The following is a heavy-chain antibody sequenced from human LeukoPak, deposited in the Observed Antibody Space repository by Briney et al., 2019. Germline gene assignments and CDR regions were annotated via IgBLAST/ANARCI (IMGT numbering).Heavy chain of an antibody. CDR3: ARVVRGVVVVAATLNYYYYMDV. D-gene: IGHD2-15*01. J-gene: IGHJ6*03. CDR1: GGSISSYY. CDR2: IYYSGST. V-gene: IGHV4-59*01. Sequence: SETLSLTCTVSGGSISSYYWSWIRQPPGKGLEWIGYIYYSGSTNYNPPLKSRVTISVDTSKNQFSLKLSSVTAADTAVYYCARVVRGVVVVAATLNYYYYMDVWGKGTTVTISS.